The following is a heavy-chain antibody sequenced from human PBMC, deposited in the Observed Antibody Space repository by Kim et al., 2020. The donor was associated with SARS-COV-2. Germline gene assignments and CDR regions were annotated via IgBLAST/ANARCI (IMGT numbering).Heavy chain of an antibody. CDR3: ARGFRGLQDIVVVPAADPYDYYGMDV. V-gene: IGHV1-3*01. CDR2: INAGNGNT. J-gene: IGHJ6*02. Sequence: ASVRVSCKASGYTFTSYAMHWVRQAPGQRLEWMGWINAGNGNTKYSQKFQGRVTITRDTSASTAYMELSSLRSDDTAVYYCARGFRGLQDIVVVPAADPYDYYGMDVWGQGTTVTVSS. D-gene: IGHD2-2*01. CDR1: GYTFTSYA.